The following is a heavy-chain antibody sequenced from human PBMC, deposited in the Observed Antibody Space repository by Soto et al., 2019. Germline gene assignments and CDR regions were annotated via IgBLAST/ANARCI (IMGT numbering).Heavy chain of an antibody. V-gene: IGHV3-7*01. Sequence: PGGSLRLSCAASGFTFSTYGISWVRQAPGKGLEWVANIKEDGIEKYYVDSVEGRFTISRDNAKNSLYLQMTSLRAEDTALYYSPRGWGYFDSSGFPYLSAMDVAGQGTRVTVSS. D-gene: IGHD3-22*01. CDR3: PRGWGYFDSSGFPYLSAMDV. CDR2: IKEDGIEK. J-gene: IGHJ6*02. CDR1: GFTFSTYG.